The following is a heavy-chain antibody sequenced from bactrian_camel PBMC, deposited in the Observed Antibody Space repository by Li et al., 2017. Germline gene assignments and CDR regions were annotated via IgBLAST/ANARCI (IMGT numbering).Heavy chain of an antibody. CDR1: GFTFSTYE. Sequence: HVQLVESGGDLVQPGGSLRLSCAASGFTFSTYEMYWVRQVTGKGLEWVSVITRGGDTAYYPDSLKGRFTISRDNAKNTLYLQMDSLNSEDTALYYCVTGSGGNWPRWGQGTQV. CDR2: ITRGGDTA. CDR3: VTGSGGNWPR. J-gene: IGHJ4*01. V-gene: IGHV3S1*01. D-gene: IGHD3*01.